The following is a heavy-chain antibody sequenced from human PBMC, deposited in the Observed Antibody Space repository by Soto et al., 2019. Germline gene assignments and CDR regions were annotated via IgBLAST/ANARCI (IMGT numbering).Heavy chain of an antibody. CDR3: AKEGYSYGYAPGDY. CDR2: IYSGGST. D-gene: IGHD5-18*01. J-gene: IGHJ4*02. CDR1: GFTVSSNY. V-gene: IGHV3-66*03. Sequence: EVQLVESGGGLIQPGGSLRLSCAASGFTVSSNYMSWVRQAPGKGLEWVSVIYSGGSTYYADSVKGRFTISRDNSKNTLYLQMNSLRAEDTAVYYCAKEGYSYGYAPGDYWGQGTLVTVSS.